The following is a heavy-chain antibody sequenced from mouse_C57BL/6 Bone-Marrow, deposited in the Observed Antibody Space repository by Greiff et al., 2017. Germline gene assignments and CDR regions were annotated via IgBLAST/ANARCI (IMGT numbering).Heavy chain of an antibody. CDR1: GYTFTNYW. J-gene: IGHJ1*03. D-gene: IGHD2-3*01. CDR2: IYPGGGYT. CDR3: ARSDGYHAGWYFDV. V-gene: IGHV1-63*01. Sequence: QVHVKQSGAELVRPGTSVKMSCKASGYTFTNYWIGWAKQRPGHGLEWIGDIYPGGGYTNYNEKFKGKATLIADKSSSTAYMQFSSLTSEDSAIYYCARSDGYHAGWYFDVWGTGTTVTVSS.